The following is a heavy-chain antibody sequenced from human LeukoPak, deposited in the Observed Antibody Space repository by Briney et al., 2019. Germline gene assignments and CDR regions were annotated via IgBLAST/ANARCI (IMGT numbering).Heavy chain of an antibody. J-gene: IGHJ6*03. CDR1: GGSISSYS. CDR3: AREHSSGWWYYYYYYMDV. V-gene: IGHV4-4*07. Sequence: SETLSLTCTVSGGSISSYSRSWIRQPAGKVLEWVGRIYISGSGSTNYNPSLKSRVTMSVDTSKNQFSLKLSSVTAADTAVYYCAREHSSGWWYYYYYYMDVWGKGTTVTVSS. CDR2: IYISGSGST. D-gene: IGHD6-19*01.